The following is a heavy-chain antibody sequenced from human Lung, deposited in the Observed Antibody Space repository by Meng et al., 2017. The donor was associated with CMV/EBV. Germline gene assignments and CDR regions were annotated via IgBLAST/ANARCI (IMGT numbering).Heavy chain of an antibody. V-gene: IGHV3-23*01. CDR3: AKEIICTGGSCYSSGFRFYYGLDV. CDR2: INNNGDNT. CDR1: GFTFSGYA. Sequence: SCAASGFTFSGYAMTWVRQAPGKGLEWVAAINNNGDNTYYADSVKGRFTISRDNSKNNLYLQMNSLRSEDTVKYYCAKEIICTGGSCYSSGFRFYYGLDVWGQGTTVTVSS. J-gene: IGHJ6*02. D-gene: IGHD2-15*01.